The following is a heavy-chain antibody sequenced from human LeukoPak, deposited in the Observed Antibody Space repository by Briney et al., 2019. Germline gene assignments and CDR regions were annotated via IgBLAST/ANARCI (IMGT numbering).Heavy chain of an antibody. V-gene: IGHV3-48*03. J-gene: IGHJ4*02. D-gene: IGHD2-15*01. Sequence: GGSLRLSCAASGFTFSGYEMNWVRQAPGKGLEWVSYISTSGSTIYYADSVKGRFTISRDNAKNSLYLQMNSLGAEDTAVYYCARDPSGSYFDYWGQGTLVTVSS. CDR3: ARDPSGSYFDY. CDR2: ISTSGSTI. CDR1: GFTFSGYE.